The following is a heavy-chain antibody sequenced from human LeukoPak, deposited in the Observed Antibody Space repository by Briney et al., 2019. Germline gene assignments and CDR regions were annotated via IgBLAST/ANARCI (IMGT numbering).Heavy chain of an antibody. J-gene: IGHJ4*02. CDR3: ARAPRIWSGFFYFDY. V-gene: IGHV1-18*01. Sequence: ASVTVSCKASGYSFTSYGISWVRQAPGQGLEWIGWISGYNYKTNNAQKVQGRVTMTTDTSTITAYMELRSLRSDDTALYYCARAPRIWSGFFYFDYWGQGTLVTVSS. CDR1: GYSFTSYG. CDR2: ISGYNYKT. D-gene: IGHD3-3*01.